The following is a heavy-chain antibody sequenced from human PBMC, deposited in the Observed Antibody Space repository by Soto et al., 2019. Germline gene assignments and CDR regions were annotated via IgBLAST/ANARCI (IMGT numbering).Heavy chain of an antibody. CDR1: GGTFSSYA. V-gene: IGHV1-69*13. CDR2: IIPIFGTA. Sequence: SVKVSCKASGGTFSSYAISWVRQAPGQGLEWMGGIIPIFGTANYAQKFQGRVTITADESTSTAYMELSSLRSEDTAVYYCARRRHGSGSSFDYWGQGTLVTVSS. CDR3: ARRRHGSGSSFDY. J-gene: IGHJ4*02. D-gene: IGHD3-10*01.